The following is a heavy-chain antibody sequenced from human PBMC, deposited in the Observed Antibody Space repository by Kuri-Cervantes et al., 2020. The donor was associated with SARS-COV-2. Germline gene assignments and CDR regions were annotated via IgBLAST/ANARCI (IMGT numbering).Heavy chain of an antibody. D-gene: IGHD3-10*01. V-gene: IGHV3-74*01. Sequence: GGSLRLSCAASGFTFSGHWIHWVRQAPGKGLVWVSRINPDGSYTNNADSVKGRFTLSRDNAKNMLFLQMNSLRAEDTAVCYCARDQVLLWFGEPSYYGMDVWGQGTTVTVSS. CDR2: INPDGSYT. J-gene: IGHJ6*02. CDR3: ARDQVLLWFGEPSYYGMDV. CDR1: GFTFSGHW.